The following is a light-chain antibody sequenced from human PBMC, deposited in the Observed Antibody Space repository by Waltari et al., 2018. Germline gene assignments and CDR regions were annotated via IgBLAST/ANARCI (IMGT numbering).Light chain of an antibody. CDR2: WAA. J-gene: IGKJ1*01. Sequence: DIVMTQSPDSLAVSLGERVTINCRSSQSLLYTSNDKNYVAWYQQKPGQPPKLLFYWAATRHSGVPDRFSGSGSATDFTLTSSSLQAEDVAVYYCQQYYSRRTFGQGTRVEIK. CDR1: QSLLYTSNDKNY. CDR3: QQYYSRRT. V-gene: IGKV4-1*01.